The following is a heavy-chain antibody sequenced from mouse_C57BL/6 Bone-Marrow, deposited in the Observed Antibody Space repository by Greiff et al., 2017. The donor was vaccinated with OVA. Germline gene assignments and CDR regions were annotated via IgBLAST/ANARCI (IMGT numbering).Heavy chain of an antibody. CDR2: ISDGGSYT. CDR3: ARDRGNY. J-gene: IGHJ2*01. V-gene: IGHV5-4*01. D-gene: IGHD3-3*01. Sequence: DVKLVESGGGLVRPGGSLKLSCAASGFTFSSYAMSWVRQTPEKRLEWVATISDGGSYTYYPDNVKGRFTISRDNAKNNLYLQMSHLKSEDTAMYYCARDRGNYFGQGTTLTVSS. CDR1: GFTFSSYA.